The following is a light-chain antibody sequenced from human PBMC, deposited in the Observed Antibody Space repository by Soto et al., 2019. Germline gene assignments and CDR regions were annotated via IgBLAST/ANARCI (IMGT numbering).Light chain of an antibody. V-gene: IGKV3D-15*01. CDR1: QSININ. CDR3: QQYQNWPPLT. J-gene: IGKJ4*01. Sequence: ELLMTQSPATLSVSPGERVTLSCRASQSININLAWYQQKPGQAPRVLIYGASSRASGIPDRFSGSGSGTDFTLTISRLEHDDFAFYYCQQYQNWPPLTFGGGTRVEIK. CDR2: GAS.